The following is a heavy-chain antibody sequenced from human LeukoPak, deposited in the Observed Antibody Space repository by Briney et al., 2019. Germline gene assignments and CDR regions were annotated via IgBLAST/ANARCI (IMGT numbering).Heavy chain of an antibody. D-gene: IGHD3-10*01. CDR2: INPDGSTT. CDR3: AKDLHYGSADY. CDR1: GFIFSSYG. Sequence: GGSLRLSCAASGFIFSSYGMHWVRQDPGKGLVWVSFINPDGSTTNYADSVKGRFTISRDNAKNALYLQMNSLRAEDTAVYYCAKDLHYGSADYWGQGTLVTVSS. V-gene: IGHV3-74*01. J-gene: IGHJ4*02.